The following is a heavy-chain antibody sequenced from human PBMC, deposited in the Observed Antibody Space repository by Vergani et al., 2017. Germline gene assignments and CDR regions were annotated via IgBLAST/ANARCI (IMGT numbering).Heavy chain of an antibody. CDR2: ISAYNGNT. Sequence: QVQLVQSGAEVKKPGASVKVSCKASGYTFTSYGISWVRQAPGQGLEWMGWISAYNGNTNYAQKLQGRVTMTTDTSTSTAYMELRSLRSDDTAVYYCARCVDIVVVPAAIASTYYYYYMDVWGKGTTVTVSS. J-gene: IGHJ6*03. V-gene: IGHV1-18*01. D-gene: IGHD2-2*02. CDR3: ARCVDIVVVPAAIASTYYYYYMDV. CDR1: GYTFTSYG.